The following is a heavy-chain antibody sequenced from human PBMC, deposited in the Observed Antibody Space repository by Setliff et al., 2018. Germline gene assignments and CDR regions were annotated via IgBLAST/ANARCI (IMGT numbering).Heavy chain of an antibody. D-gene: IGHD3-3*01. CDR2: LNPSSGDT. V-gene: IGHV1-8*01. CDR1: GYPFTSYD. J-gene: IGHJ6*04. CDR3: ARGRTRTSTIFGIVSLSP. Sequence: VASVKVSCKASGYPFTSYDMHWLRLTSGQGLEWMGWLNPSSGDTGFAPKFQGRVTVTRDTSVSTAYMELRSLTSEDTAVYYCARGRTRTSTIFGIVSLSPWGDGTTVTVSS.